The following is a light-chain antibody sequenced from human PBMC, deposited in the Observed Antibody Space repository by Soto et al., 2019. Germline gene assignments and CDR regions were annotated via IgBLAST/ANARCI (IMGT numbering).Light chain of an antibody. CDR1: QSVSNS. CDR2: TAS. V-gene: IGKV1-5*03. CDR3: QQLNSYPIT. Sequence: DIQRTQSPSTLSASVGDRVGITCRASQSVSNSLAWYQRRPGKAPKLLIYTASSLESGVPSRFSGSGSGTEFTLTISRLQTDDFATYECQQLNSYPITFGEGTRLEIK. J-gene: IGKJ5*01.